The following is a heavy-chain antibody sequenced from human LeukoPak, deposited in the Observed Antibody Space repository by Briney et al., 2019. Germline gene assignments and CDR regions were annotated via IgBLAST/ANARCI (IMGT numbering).Heavy chain of an antibody. CDR3: ARAVVVVVAATALSDAFDI. V-gene: IGHV1-2*02. CDR1: GYTFTGYF. Sequence: ASVKVSCKASGYTFTGYFMHWVRQAPGQGLEWMGWINPNSGGTNYAQKFQGRVTMTRDTSISTAYMELSRLRSDDTAVYYCARAVVVVVAATALSDAFDIWGQGTMVTVSS. D-gene: IGHD2-15*01. J-gene: IGHJ3*02. CDR2: INPNSGGT.